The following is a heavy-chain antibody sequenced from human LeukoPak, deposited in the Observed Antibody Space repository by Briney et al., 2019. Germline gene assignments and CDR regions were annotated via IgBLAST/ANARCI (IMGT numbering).Heavy chain of an antibody. CDR2: ISGSGGST. CDR3: AKGRLWFGELLDFDY. Sequence: GGSLRLSCAASGFTFSSYAMSWVRQAPGKGLEWVSAISGSGGSTYYADSVKGRFTISRDNSKNTLYLQMNSPRAEDTAVYYCAKGRLWFGELLDFDYWGQGTLVTVSS. J-gene: IGHJ4*02. CDR1: GFTFSSYA. D-gene: IGHD3-10*01. V-gene: IGHV3-23*01.